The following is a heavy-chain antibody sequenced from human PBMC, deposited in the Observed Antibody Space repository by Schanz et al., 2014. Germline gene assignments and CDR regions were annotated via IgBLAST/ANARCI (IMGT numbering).Heavy chain of an antibody. CDR1: GFTVSSNY. J-gene: IGHJ3*01. D-gene: IGHD5-12*01. Sequence: EVQLVESGGGLIQPGGSLRLSCAVSGFTVSSNYMSWVRQAPGKGLEWVSTVYMSAASTRYADSVKGRFIISRDSSKXXLLLQMISLRTEDTALYFCARDEGRDGYNLAFDVWGQGTLVTVSS. CDR3: ARDEGRDGYNLAFDV. CDR2: VYMSAAST. V-gene: IGHV3-53*01.